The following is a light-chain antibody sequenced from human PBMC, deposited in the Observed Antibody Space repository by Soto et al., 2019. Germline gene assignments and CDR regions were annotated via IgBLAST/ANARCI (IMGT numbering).Light chain of an antibody. Sequence: QSALTQPASVSGSPGQSITISCIGTSSDIGAYNYVSWYQQHPGKVPKLMIYEVTNRPSGLSNRFSGSKSGNTASLTISGLQTEDEADYFCSSYTSTSTLYVFGTGTKLTVL. CDR2: EVT. CDR3: SSYTSTSTLYV. J-gene: IGLJ1*01. CDR1: SSDIGAYNY. V-gene: IGLV2-14*01.